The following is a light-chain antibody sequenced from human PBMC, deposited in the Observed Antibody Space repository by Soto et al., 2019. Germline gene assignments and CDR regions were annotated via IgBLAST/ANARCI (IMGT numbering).Light chain of an antibody. Sequence: EIVLTQSPATLSLSPGERATLSCRASQSVSSYLAWYQQKPGQAPRLLIYDASNRATGIPARFSGSGSGTDFTLTIGSLEPEDFGVYFCQQRSNLIAFGQGTRLEIK. J-gene: IGKJ5*01. CDR3: QQRSNLIA. V-gene: IGKV3-11*01. CDR2: DAS. CDR1: QSVSSY.